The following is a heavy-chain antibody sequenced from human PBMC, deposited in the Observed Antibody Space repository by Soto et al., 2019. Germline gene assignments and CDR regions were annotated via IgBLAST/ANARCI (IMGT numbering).Heavy chain of an antibody. CDR1: GFTFSSYA. CDR2: ISYDGSNK. V-gene: IGHV3-30-3*01. D-gene: IGHD2-2*01. CDR3: ARGPSSLTRFDY. J-gene: IGHJ4*02. Sequence: GGSRRLSWAASGFTFSSYAMHWVRQAPGKGLEWVAVISYDGSNKYYADSVKGRFTISRDNSKNTLYVQMNSLRAEDTAVYYCARGPSSLTRFDYWGQGTLVTVSS.